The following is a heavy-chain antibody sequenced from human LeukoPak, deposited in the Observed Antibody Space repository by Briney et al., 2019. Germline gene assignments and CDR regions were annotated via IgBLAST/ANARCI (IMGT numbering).Heavy chain of an antibody. V-gene: IGHV3-33*01. CDR2: IWYDGTNK. CDR1: GFTFTSYG. Sequence: PGGSLRLSCAASGFTFTSYGTHWVRQAPGKGLEWVAVIWYDGTNKYYADSVKGRFTISRDNSKNTVYLQMNSLRVEDTAVYYCARDPAGARGNLDYWGQGTLVTVSS. D-gene: IGHD1-1*01. J-gene: IGHJ4*02. CDR3: ARDPAGARGNLDY.